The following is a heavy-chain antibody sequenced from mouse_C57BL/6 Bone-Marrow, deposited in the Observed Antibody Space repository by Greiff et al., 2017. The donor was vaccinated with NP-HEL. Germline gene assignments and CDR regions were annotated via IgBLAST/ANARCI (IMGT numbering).Heavy chain of an antibody. CDR2: IHPNSGST. CDR3: ARRDYYGSSYRAWFAY. CDR1: GYTFTSYW. Sequence: QVQLQQSGAELVKPGASVKLSCKASGYTFTSYWMHWVKQRPGQGLEWIGMIHPNSGSTNYNEKFKSKATLTVDKSSSTAYMQLSSLTSEDSAVYYGARRDYYGSSYRAWFAYWGQGTLVTVSA. D-gene: IGHD1-1*01. J-gene: IGHJ3*01. V-gene: IGHV1-64*01.